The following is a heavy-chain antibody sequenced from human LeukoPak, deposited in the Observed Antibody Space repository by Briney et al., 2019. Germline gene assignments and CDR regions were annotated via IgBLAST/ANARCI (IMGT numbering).Heavy chain of an antibody. D-gene: IGHD2-2*02. Sequence: PGGSLRLSCAASGFTFSSYGMHWVHQAPGKGLEWVAFIRYDGSNKYYADSVKGRFTISRDNSKNTLYLQMNSLRAEDTAVYYCANGCSSTSCYKTPFDYWGQGTLVTVSS. CDR3: ANGCSSTSCYKTPFDY. CDR2: IRYDGSNK. CDR1: GFTFSSYG. J-gene: IGHJ4*02. V-gene: IGHV3-30*02.